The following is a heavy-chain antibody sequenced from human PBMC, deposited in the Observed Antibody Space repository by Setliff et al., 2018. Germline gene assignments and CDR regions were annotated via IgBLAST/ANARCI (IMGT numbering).Heavy chain of an antibody. CDR2: ISRSSTYI. CDR3: ASAGHSGSWFPFDAFHI. D-gene: IGHD6-13*01. Sequence: GGSLRLSCAASGFTFSNYEMNWVRQAPGKGLEWVSYISRSSTYIYYADSMKGRFNISRDNAKNSLYLQMNSLRAEDTAVYYCASAGHSGSWFPFDAFHIWGQGTMVTVSS. CDR1: GFTFSNYE. V-gene: IGHV3-21*05. J-gene: IGHJ3*02.